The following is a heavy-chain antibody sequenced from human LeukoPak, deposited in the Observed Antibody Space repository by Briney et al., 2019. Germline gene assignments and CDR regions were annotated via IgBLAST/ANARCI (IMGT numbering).Heavy chain of an antibody. J-gene: IGHJ4*02. CDR1: GFTLSDYG. V-gene: IGHV3-30*02. D-gene: IGHD3-10*01. CDR2: IRYDASIR. CDR3: AREMAGYYGSGSPAYYFDY. Sequence: GGSLRLSCSASGFTLSDYGMHWVRQAPGKGLEWVTFIRYDASIRYYADSVKGRFTISRDNSKNTLYLQMNSLRAEDTAVYYCAREMAGYYGSGSPAYYFDYWGQGTLVTVSS.